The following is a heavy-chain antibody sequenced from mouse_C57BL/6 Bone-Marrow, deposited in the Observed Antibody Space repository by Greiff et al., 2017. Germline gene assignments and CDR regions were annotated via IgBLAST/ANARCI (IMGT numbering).Heavy chain of an antibody. CDR1: GYTFTSYW. CDR2: IHPNSGST. J-gene: IGHJ1*03. V-gene: IGHV1-64*01. CDR3: ANPGGYYEGVDWYFDV. Sequence: VQLQQPGAELVKPGASVKLSCKASGYTFTSYWMHWVKQRPGQGLEWIGMIHPNSGSTNYNEKFKSKATLTVDNSSSTAYMQLSSLTSEDSAVYYCANPGGYYEGVDWYFDVWGTGTTVTVSS. D-gene: IGHD2-3*01.